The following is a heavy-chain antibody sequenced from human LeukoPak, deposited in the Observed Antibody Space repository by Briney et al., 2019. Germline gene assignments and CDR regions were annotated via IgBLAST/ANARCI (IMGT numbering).Heavy chain of an antibody. J-gene: IGHJ6*03. D-gene: IGHD5-18*01. Sequence: PSETLSLTCTVSGGSISSYYWSWIRQPPRKGLGWIGYIYYSGSTNYNPSLKSRVTISVDTSKNQFSLKLSSVTAADTAVYYCARAMGPNYYYYYMDVWGKGTTVTVSS. CDR2: IYYSGST. CDR3: ARAMGPNYYYYYMDV. V-gene: IGHV4-59*01. CDR1: GGSISSYY.